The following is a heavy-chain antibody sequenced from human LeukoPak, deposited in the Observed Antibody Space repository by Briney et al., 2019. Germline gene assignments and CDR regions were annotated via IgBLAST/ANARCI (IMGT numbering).Heavy chain of an antibody. CDR2: ISSSSYI. V-gene: IGHV3-21*01. CDR1: GFTFSSYS. J-gene: IGHJ5*02. D-gene: IGHD2-21*02. CDR3: ARDLKYCGGDCYSNWFDP. Sequence: GGSLRLSCAASGFTFSSYSMNWVRQAPGKGLEWVSSISSSSYIYYADSVKGRFTISRDNAKNSLYLQMNSLRAEDTAVYYCARDLKYCGGDCYSNWFDPWGQGTLVTVSS.